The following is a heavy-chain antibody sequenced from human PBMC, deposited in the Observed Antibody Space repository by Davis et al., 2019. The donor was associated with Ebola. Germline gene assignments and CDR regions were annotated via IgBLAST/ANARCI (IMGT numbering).Heavy chain of an antibody. Sequence: SETLSLTCAVYGGSFSGYYWSWIRQPPGKGLEWIGEINHSGSTNYNPSLKSRVTISVDTSKNQFSLKLSSVTAADTAVYYCARGDYHDSSFADAFDIWGQGTMVTVSS. D-gene: IGHD3-22*01. CDR2: INHSGST. J-gene: IGHJ3*02. V-gene: IGHV4-34*01. CDR1: GGSFSGYY. CDR3: ARGDYHDSSFADAFDI.